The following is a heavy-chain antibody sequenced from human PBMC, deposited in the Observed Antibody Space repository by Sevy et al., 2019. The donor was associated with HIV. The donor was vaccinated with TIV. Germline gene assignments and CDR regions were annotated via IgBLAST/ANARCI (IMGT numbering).Heavy chain of an antibody. CDR3: AGGDTPMITDLDY. CDR2: ITSGGAT. D-gene: IGHD3-16*01. CDR1: GLSFTTNG. J-gene: IGHJ4*02. V-gene: IGHV3-23*01. Sequence: GGSLRLSCAASGLSFTTNGMSWVRQAPGKGLEWVAGITSGGATHYADSVKGRFTVSRDNSKNTLYLQLNSLRADDTAVFYCAGGDTPMITDLDYWGQGTLVTVSS.